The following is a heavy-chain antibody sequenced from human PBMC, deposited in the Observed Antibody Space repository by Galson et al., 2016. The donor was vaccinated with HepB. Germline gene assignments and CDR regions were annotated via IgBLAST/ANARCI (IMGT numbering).Heavy chain of an antibody. D-gene: IGHD1-26*01. Sequence: SVKVSCKVPGHSLTELSMHWVRQAPGQGLEWMGWINPNNGGTNYARKFRGWLSLTRDTSISAAFMELRRLRSDDTAVYFCAREPYSGSLDYWGQGTLVTVSS. CDR2: INPNNGGT. V-gene: IGHV1-2*04. J-gene: IGHJ4*02. CDR1: GHSLTELS. CDR3: AREPYSGSLDY.